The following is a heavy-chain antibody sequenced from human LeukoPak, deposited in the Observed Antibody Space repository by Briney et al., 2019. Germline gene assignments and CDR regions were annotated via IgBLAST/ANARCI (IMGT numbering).Heavy chain of an antibody. D-gene: IGHD4-17*01. CDR2: IYYSGST. CDR1: GGSISSYY. CDR3: ARGLNDYGDYASLYYLDY. J-gene: IGHJ4*02. V-gene: IGHV4-59*01. Sequence: SETLSLTCTVSGGSISSYYWSWIRQPPGKGLEWIGYIYYSGSTNYNPSLKSRVTISVDTSKNQFSLKLSSVTAADTAVYYCARGLNDYGDYASLYYLDYWGQGTLVTVSS.